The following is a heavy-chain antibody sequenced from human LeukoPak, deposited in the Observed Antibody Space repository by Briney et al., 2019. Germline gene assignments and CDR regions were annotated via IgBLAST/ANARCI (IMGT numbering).Heavy chain of an antibody. CDR3: ARHITYYGMDV. Sequence: GGSLRLSCAASGVTFSSYSMNWVRQAPGKGLEWVSSISSSSSYIYYADSVKGRFTISRDNAKNSLYLQMNSLRAEDTAVYYCARHITYYGMDVWGQGTTVTVSS. D-gene: IGHD2-21*01. J-gene: IGHJ6*02. CDR2: ISSSSSYI. CDR1: GVTFSSYS. V-gene: IGHV3-21*01.